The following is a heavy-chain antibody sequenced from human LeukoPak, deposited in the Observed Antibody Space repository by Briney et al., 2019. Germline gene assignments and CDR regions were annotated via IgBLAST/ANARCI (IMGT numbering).Heavy chain of an antibody. CDR1: GFTFSSYA. J-gene: IGHJ4*02. CDR3: AKAYSASPGGYFDY. Sequence: GGSLRLSCAASGFTFSSYAMHWVRQVSGKGLEWVSGINGNGGSTYYADSVKGRFTISRDDSKNTLYLQMNSLRADDTPVYYCAKAYSASPGGYFDYWGQGALVTVSS. V-gene: IGHV3-23*01. CDR2: INGNGGST. D-gene: IGHD1-26*01.